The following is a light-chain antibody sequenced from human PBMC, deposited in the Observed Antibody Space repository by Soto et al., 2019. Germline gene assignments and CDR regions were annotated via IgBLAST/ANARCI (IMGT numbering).Light chain of an antibody. CDR2: GAS. J-gene: IGKJ1*01. CDR3: QQYHTVWA. CDR1: QIFNSKY. V-gene: IGKV3-20*01. Sequence: EIVLTQSPGTLSLSPGETATLSCRASQIFNSKYLAWYQQKPGQAPRLLIYGASSRASGLPDRFSGSTSVTDVLLASDKVGPDDSTMYYCQQYHTVWAFGQGTRVEIK.